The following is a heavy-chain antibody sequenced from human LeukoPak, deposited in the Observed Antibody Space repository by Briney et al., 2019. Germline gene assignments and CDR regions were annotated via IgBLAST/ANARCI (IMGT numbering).Heavy chain of an antibody. D-gene: IGHD4-17*01. J-gene: IGHJ4*02. CDR2: INQDGSIR. CDR3: GRDPQNGAIDY. Sequence: HAGGSLRLSCAASGFTFSSYAMSWVRQAPGKGLEWLAEINQDGSIRVYVDAVKGRFTISRDNADNSLYLHMNSLRGDDTAVYYCGRDPQNGAIDYWGQGTLVTVSS. CDR1: GFTFSSYA. V-gene: IGHV3-7*01.